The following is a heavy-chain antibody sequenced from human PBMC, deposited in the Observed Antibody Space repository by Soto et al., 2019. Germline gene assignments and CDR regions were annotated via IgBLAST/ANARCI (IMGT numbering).Heavy chain of an antibody. V-gene: IGHV3-15*01. Sequence: RLSCTAFGFTFNNAWVSWVRQAPGKGLEWVGRIKSKTDGGTRDYAAPVKGRFTISRDDARNTVHLQMNSLKTEDTAVYYCTTDQIEPWGQGTLVTVS. CDR1: GFTFNNAW. CDR2: IKSKTDGGTR. J-gene: IGHJ5*02. CDR3: TTDQIEP.